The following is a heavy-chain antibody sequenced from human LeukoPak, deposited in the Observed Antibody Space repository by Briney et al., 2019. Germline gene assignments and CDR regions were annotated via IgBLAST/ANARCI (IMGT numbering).Heavy chain of an antibody. CDR2: IYYTGST. CDR1: GYSISSGYY. Sequence: NSSETLSLTCTVSGYSISSGYYWGWIRQPPGKGLEWIGFIYYTGSTNYNPSLKSRVAISVDTSNNQFSLRLSSVTAADTAVYYCAREDVAGGSGSNYYYYGADVWGQGATVTVSS. V-gene: IGHV4-38-2*02. CDR3: AREDVAGGSGSNYYYYGADV. J-gene: IGHJ6*02. D-gene: IGHD3-10*01.